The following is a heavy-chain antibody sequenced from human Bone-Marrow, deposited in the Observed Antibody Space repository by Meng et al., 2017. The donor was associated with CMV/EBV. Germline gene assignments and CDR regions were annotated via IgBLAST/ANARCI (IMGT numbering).Heavy chain of an antibody. J-gene: IGHJ4*02. D-gene: IGHD2-15*01. CDR1: GYTFTGYY. CDR3: ARAIRGVVAAIDY. CDR2: INPNSGGT. Sequence: ASVKVSCKASGYTFTGYYMHWVRQAPGQGLEWMGWINPNSGGTNYAQKFQGRVTMTRDTFISTAYMELSRLRSDDTAVYYCARAIRGVVAAIDYWGQGTLVTVSS. V-gene: IGHV1-2*02.